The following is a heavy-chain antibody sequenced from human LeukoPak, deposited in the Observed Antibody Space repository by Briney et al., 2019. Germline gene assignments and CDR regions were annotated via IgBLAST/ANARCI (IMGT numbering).Heavy chain of an antibody. D-gene: IGHD3-10*01. J-gene: IGHJ4*02. CDR1: GVTFSSYA. CDR2: IYHSGGST. CDR3: AKDDLVRGVTSASDY. V-gene: IGHV3-23*01. Sequence: GGSLRLSCAASGVTFSSYAMTWVRQAPGKGLEWVSAIYHSGGSTYYADSVKGRFTISRDNSKNTLYLQMNSLRPEDKGVYFCAKDDLVRGVTSASDYWGQGTLVTVSS.